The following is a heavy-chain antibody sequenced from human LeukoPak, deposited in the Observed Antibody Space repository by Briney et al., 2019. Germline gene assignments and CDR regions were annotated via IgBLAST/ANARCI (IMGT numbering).Heavy chain of an antibody. CDR2: IIPIFGTA. CDR3: AREREEYYYGSGSYYKDLGYFDY. Sequence: SVKVSCKASGGTFSSYAISWVRQAPGQGLEWMGRIIPIFGTANYAQKFQGRVTITTDESTSTVYMELSSLRSEDTAVYYCAREREEYYYGSGSYYKDLGYFDYWGQGTLVTVSS. D-gene: IGHD3-10*01. V-gene: IGHV1-69*05. J-gene: IGHJ4*02. CDR1: GGTFSSYA.